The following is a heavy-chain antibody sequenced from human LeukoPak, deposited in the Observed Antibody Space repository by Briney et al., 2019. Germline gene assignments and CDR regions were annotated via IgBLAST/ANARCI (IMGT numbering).Heavy chain of an antibody. Sequence: SETLSPTCAVFGGSLSGYYWSWIRQPPGKGLEWIGEIYHSGSTNYNPSLKGRVSISVDTSKNLFSLKLGAVSGADTAVYYCARGRRSGWYLAYYYYYGMDVLVQGTTVTDSS. CDR1: GGSLSGYY. CDR2: IYHSGST. CDR3: ARGRRSGWYLAYYYYYGMDV. D-gene: IGHD6-19*01. J-gene: IGHJ6*02. V-gene: IGHV4-34*01.